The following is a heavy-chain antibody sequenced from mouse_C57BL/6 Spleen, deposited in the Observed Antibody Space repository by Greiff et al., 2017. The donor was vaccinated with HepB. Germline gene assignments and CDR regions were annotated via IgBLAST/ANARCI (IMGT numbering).Heavy chain of an antibody. CDR1: GFSLTSYA. D-gene: IGHD1-1*01. V-gene: IGHV2-9-1*01. CDR3: ARIYYYGSKSLYYAMDY. Sequence: VQLKESGPGLVAPSQSLSITCTVSGFSLTSYAISWVRQPPGKGLEWLGVIWTGGGTNYNSALKSRLSISKDNSKSQVFLKMNSLQTDDTARYYCARIYYYGSKSLYYAMDYWGQGTSVTVSS. J-gene: IGHJ4*01. CDR2: IWTGGGT.